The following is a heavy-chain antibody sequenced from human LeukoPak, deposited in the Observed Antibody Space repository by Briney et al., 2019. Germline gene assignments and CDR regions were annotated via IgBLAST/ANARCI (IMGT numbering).Heavy chain of an antibody. V-gene: IGHV4-39*02. CDR1: GGSISSSSYY. D-gene: IGHD6-19*01. Sequence: SETLSLTCTVSGGSISSSSYYWGWIRQPPGKGLEWIGSIYYSGSTYYNLSLKSRVTISVDTSKDQFSLKLSSVTAADTAVYYCARDHGSGWYSYLDDWGQGTLVTVSS. CDR3: ARDHGSGWYSYLDD. CDR2: IYYSGST. J-gene: IGHJ4*02.